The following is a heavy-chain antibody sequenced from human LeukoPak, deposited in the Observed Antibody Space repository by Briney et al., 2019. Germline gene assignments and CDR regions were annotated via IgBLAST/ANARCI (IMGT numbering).Heavy chain of an antibody. CDR1: GFTFSSYS. D-gene: IGHD3-3*01. Sequence: PGGSLRLSCAASGFTFSSYSMNWVRQAPGKGLEWVSSISSSSSYIYYADSVKGRFTISRDNAKNSLYLQMNSLRAEDTAVYYCARDRGVRFLVYYYMDVWGKGTTVTVSS. CDR3: ARDRGVRFLVYYYMDV. CDR2: ISSSSSYI. J-gene: IGHJ6*03. V-gene: IGHV3-21*01.